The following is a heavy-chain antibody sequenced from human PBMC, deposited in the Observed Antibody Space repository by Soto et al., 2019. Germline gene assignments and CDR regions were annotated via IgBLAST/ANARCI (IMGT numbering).Heavy chain of an antibody. J-gene: IGHJ4*02. CDR2: ISAYNGNT. Sequence: QVQLVQSGAEVKKPGASVKVSCKASGYTFTSYGISWVRQAPGQGLEWMGWISAYNGNTNYAQKLQGRVNITTDTPTSTAYMLLSSLRSDGTAVYYCARYQAAGNCDYWGQGTLVTVSS. CDR1: GYTFTSYG. D-gene: IGHD6-13*01. CDR3: ARYQAAGNCDY. V-gene: IGHV1-18*01.